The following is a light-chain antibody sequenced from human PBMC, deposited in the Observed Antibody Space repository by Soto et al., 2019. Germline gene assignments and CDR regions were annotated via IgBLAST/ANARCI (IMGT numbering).Light chain of an antibody. Sequence: QSVLTQPPSVSVAPGQRVIISCTGGSSNIGADYEVHWYQQLPGTAPKLLIYGNTNRPSGVPDRFSGSKSGSSASLAITGLQAEDEAEYYCQSYDNTLKGCVFGTGTKVTVL. CDR3: QSYDNTLKGCV. V-gene: IGLV1-40*01. CDR1: SSNIGADYE. CDR2: GNT. J-gene: IGLJ1*01.